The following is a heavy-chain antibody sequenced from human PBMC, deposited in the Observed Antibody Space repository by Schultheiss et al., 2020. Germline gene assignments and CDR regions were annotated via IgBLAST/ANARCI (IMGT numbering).Heavy chain of an antibody. CDR3: ARDSDYYGNYYYYGMDV. V-gene: IGHV3-21*01. CDR2: ISSNSSYI. CDR1: GFTFSSYS. Sequence: GESLKISCAASGFTFSSYSMNWVRQAPGKGLEWVSSISSNSSYIYYADSVKGRFTISRDNAKNSLYLQMNSLRAEDTAVYYCARDSDYYGNYYYYGMDVWGQGTTVTVSS. D-gene: IGHD3-3*01. J-gene: IGHJ6*02.